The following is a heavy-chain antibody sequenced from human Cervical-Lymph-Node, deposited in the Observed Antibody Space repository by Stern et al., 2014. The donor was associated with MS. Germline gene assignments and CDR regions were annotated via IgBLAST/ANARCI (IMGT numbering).Heavy chain of an antibody. D-gene: IGHD3-10*01. CDR2: IYWDDDK. J-gene: IGHJ4*02. Sequence: QVTLRESGPTLVKPTQTLTLTCTFSGFSLSTGGVGVGWIRQPPGKALEWLALIYWDDDKRYSPSLKSRLTITKDTSKNQVVLTMTNMDPVDTATYYCGRVYYYGSGGNSVFDYWGQGTLVTVSS. CDR3: GRVYYYGSGGNSVFDY. CDR1: GFSLSTGGVG. V-gene: IGHV2-5*02.